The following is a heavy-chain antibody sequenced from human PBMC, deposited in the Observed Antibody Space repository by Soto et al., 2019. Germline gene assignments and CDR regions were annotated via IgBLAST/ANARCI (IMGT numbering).Heavy chain of an antibody. CDR2: IYYSGST. CDR3: ARLYSSSSPWFDP. D-gene: IGHD6-6*01. V-gene: IGHV4-59*01. CDR1: GGSISSYY. J-gene: IGHJ5*02. Sequence: SETLSLTCTVSGGSISSYYWSWIRQPPGKGLEWIGYIYYSGSTNYNPSLKSRVTISVDTSKNQFSLKLSSVTAADTAVYYCARLYSSSSPWFDPWGQGTLVTVSS.